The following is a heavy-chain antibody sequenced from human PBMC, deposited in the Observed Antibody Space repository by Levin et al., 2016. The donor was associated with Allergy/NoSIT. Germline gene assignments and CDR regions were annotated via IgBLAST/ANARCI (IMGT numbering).Heavy chain of an antibody. CDR3: ATQASYSGSYYYYYYMDV. Sequence: LSCTVSGGSISSYYWSWIRQPPGKGLEWIGYIYYSGSTNYNPSLKSRVTISVDTSKNQFSLKLSSVTAADTAVYYCATQASYSGSYYYYYYMDVWGKGTTVTVSS. CDR1: GGSISSYY. V-gene: IGHV4-59*01. D-gene: IGHD1-26*01. CDR2: IYYSGST. J-gene: IGHJ6*03.